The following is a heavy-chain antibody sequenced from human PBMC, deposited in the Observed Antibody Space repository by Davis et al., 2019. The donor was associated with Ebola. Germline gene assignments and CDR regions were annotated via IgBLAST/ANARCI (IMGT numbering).Heavy chain of an antibody. D-gene: IGHD3-22*01. CDR1: GGSISSGDYY. J-gene: IGHJ4*02. V-gene: IGHV4-30-4*01. CDR3: ARGPYYDISGYPQAFDY. CDR2: IYYSGNT. Sequence: LRLSCTVSGGSISSGDYYWSWIRQPPGKGLEWIGYIYYSGNTYYNPSLKSRVTISVDTSKNQFSLKVSSVTAADTAVYYCARGPYYDISGYPQAFDYWGQGTLVTVSS.